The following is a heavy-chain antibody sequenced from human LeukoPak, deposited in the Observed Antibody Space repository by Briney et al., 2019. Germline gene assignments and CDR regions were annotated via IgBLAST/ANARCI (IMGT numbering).Heavy chain of an antibody. CDR2: IYYSGST. Sequence: SETLSLTCTVSGGSISSSSYYWGWIRQPPGKGLEWIGSIYYSGSTYYNPSLKSRVTISVDTSKNQFSLKLSSVTAADTAVYYCARQGSPRRRSGRHKAFDIWGQGTMVTVSS. D-gene: IGHD1-26*01. CDR1: GGSISSSSYY. CDR3: ARQGSPRRRSGRHKAFDI. J-gene: IGHJ3*02. V-gene: IGHV4-39*01.